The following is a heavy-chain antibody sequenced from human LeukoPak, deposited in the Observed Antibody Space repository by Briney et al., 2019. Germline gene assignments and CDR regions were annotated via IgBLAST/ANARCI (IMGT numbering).Heavy chain of an antibody. J-gene: IGHJ3*02. D-gene: IGHD3-9*01. CDR3: ARDKERDILTGPPDAFDI. CDR1: GFTFSSYA. Sequence: PGGSLRLSCAASGFTFSSYAMSWVRQPPGKGLEWVSTISDSGGSTYYADSVKGRFTISRDNAKNSLYLQMNSLRAEDTAVYYCARDKERDILTGPPDAFDIWGQGTMVTVSS. CDR2: ISDSGGST. V-gene: IGHV3-23*01.